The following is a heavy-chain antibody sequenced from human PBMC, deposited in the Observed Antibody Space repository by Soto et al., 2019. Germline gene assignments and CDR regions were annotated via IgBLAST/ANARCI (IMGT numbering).Heavy chain of an antibody. D-gene: IGHD3-3*01. Sequence: PSETLSLTCTVSGGSVSSGSYYLSWIRQRPGKGLEWIGYIDYSGSTNYNPSLKRRVTISVDTSKNQFSLKLSSVTAADTAVYYRARSITIFGVVQSTAAYGMDAWGQGTTVTVSS. J-gene: IGHJ6*02. V-gene: IGHV4-61*01. CDR1: GGSVSSGSYY. CDR3: ARSITIFGVVQSTAAYGMDA. CDR2: IDYSGST.